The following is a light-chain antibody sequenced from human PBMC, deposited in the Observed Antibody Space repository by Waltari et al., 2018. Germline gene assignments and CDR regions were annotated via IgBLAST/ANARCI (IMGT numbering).Light chain of an antibody. CDR1: SSSVGSNF. Sequence: QSVLTQPPSASGTPGQEVTISCSGTSSSVGSNFVFWYQQLPGAAPKLLIFRSDRRSSGVPDRISGSKSGTSASLVITGLRSEDEADYYCAAWDDSLSAYVFGTGTKVTVL. V-gene: IGLV1-47*01. CDR2: RSD. CDR3: AAWDDSLSAYV. J-gene: IGLJ1*01.